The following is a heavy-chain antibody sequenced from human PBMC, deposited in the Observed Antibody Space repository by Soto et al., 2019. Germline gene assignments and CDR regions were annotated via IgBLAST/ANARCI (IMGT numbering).Heavy chain of an antibody. CDR2: ISAYNGNT. J-gene: IGHJ3*02. V-gene: IGHV1-18*04. CDR3: ARYFGGMDRSYDAFDI. D-gene: IGHD2-15*01. CDR1: GYTFTSYG. Sequence: QVQLVQSGAEVKKPGASVKVSCKASGYTFTSYGISWVRQAPGQGLEWMGWISAYNGNTNYAQKLQGRVTMTTDTSTSTAYMELRSLRSGDTEVYYCARYFGGMDRSYDAFDIWGQGNMVTVSS.